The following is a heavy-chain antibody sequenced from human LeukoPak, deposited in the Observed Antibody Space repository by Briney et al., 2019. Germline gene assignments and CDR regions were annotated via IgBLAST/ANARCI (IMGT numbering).Heavy chain of an antibody. V-gene: IGHV3-23*01. J-gene: IGHJ5*02. CDR3: ARNWFDP. Sequence: GGSLRLSCAASGFTFSSYAMSWVRQAPGKGLEWVSGLSANDGTTYYADSVKGRFTISRDDSKNTVYLQMNSLRFEDTAMYYCARNWFDPWGQGTLVTVSS. CDR1: GFTFSSYA. CDR2: LSANDGTT.